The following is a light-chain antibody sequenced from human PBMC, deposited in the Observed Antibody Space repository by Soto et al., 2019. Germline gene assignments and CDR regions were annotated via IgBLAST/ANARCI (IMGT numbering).Light chain of an antibody. CDR1: QSISSW. J-gene: IGKJ1*01. Sequence: DIQMTPSPSTLSASVGDRVTITCRASQSISSWLAWYQQKPGKAPKLLIYDASSLESGVPSRFSGSGSGTEFTLTISSLQPDDFATYYCQQYNSYSWTFGQGTKVDNK. CDR2: DAS. V-gene: IGKV1-5*01. CDR3: QQYNSYSWT.